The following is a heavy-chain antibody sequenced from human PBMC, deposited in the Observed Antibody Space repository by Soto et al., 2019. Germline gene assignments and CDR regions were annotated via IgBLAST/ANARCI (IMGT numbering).Heavy chain of an antibody. Sequence: SETLSLTCTVSGGSISSYYWSWIRQPPGKGLEWIGYIYYSGSTNYNPSLKSRVTISVDTSKNQFSLKLSSVTAADTAVYYCASVDIVATVGAFDIWGQGTMVTVSS. D-gene: IGHD5-12*01. J-gene: IGHJ3*02. V-gene: IGHV4-59*01. CDR1: GGSISSYY. CDR2: IYYSGST. CDR3: ASVDIVATVGAFDI.